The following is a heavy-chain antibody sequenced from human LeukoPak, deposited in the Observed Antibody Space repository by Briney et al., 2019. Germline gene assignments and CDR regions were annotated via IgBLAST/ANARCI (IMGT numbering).Heavy chain of an antibody. CDR2: ISYSGST. D-gene: IGHD3-3*01. CDR3: ARDSAHDFWSGYRLSDYYMDV. Sequence: PSETLSLTCTVSGGSISSYYWSWIRQPPGKGLEWIGYISYSGSTNYNPSLKRRLTISVDTSKNQFSLKLSSVTAADTAVYYCARDSAHDFWSGYRLSDYYMDVWGKGATVTVSS. J-gene: IGHJ6*03. V-gene: IGHV4-59*01. CDR1: GGSISSYY.